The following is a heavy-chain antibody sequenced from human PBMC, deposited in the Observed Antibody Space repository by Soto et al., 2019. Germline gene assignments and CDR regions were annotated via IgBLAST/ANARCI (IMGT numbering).Heavy chain of an antibody. J-gene: IGHJ6*02. Sequence: QVQLVPSGAEVKTPGSSVKVSCKSSGGTFSSYAINWVRQATGQGLEWMGVIIRIFGTPEYAQRFQGRVTITADESTSTAYKELSSLRSEDTAVYYCARQGINDYYYYGMDVWGQGTTVTVSS. CDR2: IIRIFGTP. CDR1: GGTFSSYA. D-gene: IGHD1-1*01. V-gene: IGHV1-69*12. CDR3: ARQGINDYYYYGMDV.